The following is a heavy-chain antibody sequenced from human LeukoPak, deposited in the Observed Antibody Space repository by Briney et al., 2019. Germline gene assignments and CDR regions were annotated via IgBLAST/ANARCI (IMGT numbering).Heavy chain of an antibody. CDR2: IHYTGST. D-gene: IGHD1-26*01. Sequence: SETLSLTCTASSDSISAYYMTWIRQPPGKRLEWIGFIHYTGSTNYNPSLKSRVTISVDTSKNQFSLKLNSVTAADTAVYYCARSSGSRYYIDYWGQGTLVTVSS. CDR3: ARSSGSRYYIDY. V-gene: IGHV4-59*01. J-gene: IGHJ4*02. CDR1: SDSISAYY.